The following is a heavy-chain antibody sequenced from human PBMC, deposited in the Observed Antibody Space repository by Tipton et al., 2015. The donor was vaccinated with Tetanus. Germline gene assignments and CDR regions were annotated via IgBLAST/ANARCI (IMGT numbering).Heavy chain of an antibody. CDR1: GGSMSGSGHY. J-gene: IGHJ4*02. CDR3: ARLREIVSRSGWAFAY. D-gene: IGHD5/OR15-5a*01. V-gene: IGHV4-39*02. CDR2: ISYTGRT. Sequence: TLSLTCIVSGGSMSGSGHYGAWVRQSPGKGLEWIGCISYTGRTYYSPSLKSRGTVSVDTSKKDFSVRLGSVTAADTAVYYCARLREIVSRSGWAFAYWGQGILVTVSS.